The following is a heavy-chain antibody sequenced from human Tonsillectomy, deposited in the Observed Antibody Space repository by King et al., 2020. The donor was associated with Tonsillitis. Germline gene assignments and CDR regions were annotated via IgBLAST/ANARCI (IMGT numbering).Heavy chain of an antibody. D-gene: IGHD3-16*01. CDR2: IYYSGST. J-gene: IGHJ4*02. CDR1: GGSISSYY. V-gene: IGHV4-59*08. Sequence: QLQESGPGLVKPSETLSLTCTVSGGSISSYYWSWIRQPPGKGLEWIGYIYYSGSTNYNPSLKSRVTISVDTSKNQFSLKLSSVTAADTAVYYCARLELNYASYFTSGGQGTLATV. CDR3: ARLELNYASYFTS.